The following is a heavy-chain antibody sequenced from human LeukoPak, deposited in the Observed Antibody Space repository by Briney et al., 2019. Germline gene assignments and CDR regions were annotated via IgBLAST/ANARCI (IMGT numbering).Heavy chain of an antibody. Sequence: PSETLSLTCTVSGYSISSGHYWAWIRQTPEKGLECIATMFHSGSTYYNPSLKSRVTTSVDTSKNEFSLNLSSVTAADTAVYYCAIPPDPWAPPLDFDYWGQGTLVTVSS. CDR2: MFHSGST. D-gene: IGHD1-14*01. J-gene: IGHJ4*02. CDR3: AIPPDPWAPPLDFDY. V-gene: IGHV4-38-2*02. CDR1: GYSISSGHY.